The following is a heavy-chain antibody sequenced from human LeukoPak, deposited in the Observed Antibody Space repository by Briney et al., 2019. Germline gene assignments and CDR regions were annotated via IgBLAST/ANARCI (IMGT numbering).Heavy chain of an antibody. V-gene: IGHV3-30*04. Sequence: GRSLRLSCAASGFTFSSYAMHWVRQAPGKGLEWVAVISYDGSNKYYADSVKGRFTISRDNSKNTLYLQMNSLRAEDTAVYYCANSGGSCYYGCWFDPWGQGTLVTVSS. CDR1: GFTFSSYA. J-gene: IGHJ5*02. CDR3: ANSGGSCYYGCWFDP. CDR2: ISYDGSNK. D-gene: IGHD2-15*01.